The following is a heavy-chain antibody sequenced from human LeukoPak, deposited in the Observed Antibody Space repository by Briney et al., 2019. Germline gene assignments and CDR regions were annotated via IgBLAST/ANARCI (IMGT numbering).Heavy chain of an antibody. CDR1: GYTFTSYY. CDR3: AFGRRYCSGGSCFVAFDI. V-gene: IGHV1-46*01. CDR2: INPSGGST. D-gene: IGHD2-15*01. J-gene: IGHJ3*02. Sequence: ASVKVSCKASGYTFTSYYMHWVRQAPGQGLEWMGIINPSGGSTSYAQKFQGWVTMTRDTSISTAYMELSRLRSDDTAVYYCAFGRRYCSGGSCFVAFDIWGQGTMVTVSS.